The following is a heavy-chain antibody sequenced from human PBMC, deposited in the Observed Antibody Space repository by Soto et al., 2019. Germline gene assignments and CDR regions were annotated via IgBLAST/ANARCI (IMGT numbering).Heavy chain of an antibody. D-gene: IGHD2-15*01. CDR1: GFTFTSSA. Sequence: ASVKVSCKASGFTFTSSAVQWVRQARVQRLEWIGWIVVGSGNTNYAQKFQERVTITRDMSTSTAYMELSSLRSEDTAVYYCAANSPGLIEFDPWGQGTLVTAPQ. CDR3: AANSPGLIEFDP. J-gene: IGHJ5*02. CDR2: IVVGSGNT. V-gene: IGHV1-58*01.